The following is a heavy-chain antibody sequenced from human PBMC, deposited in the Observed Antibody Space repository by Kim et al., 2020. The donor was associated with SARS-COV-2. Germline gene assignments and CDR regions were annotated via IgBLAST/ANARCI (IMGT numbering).Heavy chain of an antibody. V-gene: IGHV3-21*01. CDR1: GFTFSSYS. J-gene: IGHJ4*02. D-gene: IGHD3-10*01. Sequence: GGSPRLSCAASGFTFSSYSMNWVRQAPGKGLEWVSSMSSSSSYIYYADSVKGRFTISRDNAKNSLYLQMNSLRAEDTAVYYCARDSVGYYGSGSHEGHFDYWGQGTLVTVSS. CDR3: ARDSVGYYGSGSHEGHFDY. CDR2: MSSSSSYI.